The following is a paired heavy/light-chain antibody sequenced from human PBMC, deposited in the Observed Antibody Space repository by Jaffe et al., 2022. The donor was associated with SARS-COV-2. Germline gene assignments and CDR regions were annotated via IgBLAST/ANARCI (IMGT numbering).Light chain of an antibody. CDR2: DVS. CDR3: TSYTSTITLYV. Sequence: QSALTQPASVSGSPGQSITISCTGTSSDVGGFNFVSWYQQHPGKAPKLMIYDVSNRPSGVSNRFSGSKSDNTASLTISGLQAEDEADYYCTSYTSTITLYVFGTGTKVTVL. V-gene: IGLV2-14*03. J-gene: IGLJ1*01. CDR1: SSDVGGFNF.
Heavy chain of an antibody. CDR1: GYSFTSHW. D-gene: IGHD6-6*01. Sequence: EVQLVQSGAEVKKPGESLRISCKASGYSFTSHWISWVRQMPGKGLEWMGRIDPTDSYTNYSPSFEGHVTISADKSISTAYLQWSSLKASDTAMYYCARPARESSSLRSDYWGQGTLVAVSS. J-gene: IGHJ4*02. CDR2: IDPTDSYT. V-gene: IGHV5-10-1*03. CDR3: ARPARESSSLRSDY.